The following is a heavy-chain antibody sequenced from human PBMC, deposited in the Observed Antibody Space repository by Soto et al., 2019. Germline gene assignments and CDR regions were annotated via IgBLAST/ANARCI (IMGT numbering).Heavy chain of an antibody. V-gene: IGHV1-69*01. Sequence: HVQLVQSGAEVKKPGSSVKVSCKASGGTFSTYVISWVQQAPGQGLEWMGGVIPIFGTTNYAQKFLGRVTITSDESANTAYMELSSLRSEDTALYFCARWGCTGGGCIHGLDVWRQGTTVTVSS. CDR2: VIPIFGTT. CDR3: ARWGCTGGGCIHGLDV. CDR1: GGTFSTYV. J-gene: IGHJ6*02. D-gene: IGHD2-8*02.